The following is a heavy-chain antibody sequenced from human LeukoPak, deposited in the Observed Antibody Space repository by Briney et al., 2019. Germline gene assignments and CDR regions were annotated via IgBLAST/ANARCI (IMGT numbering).Heavy chain of an antibody. V-gene: IGHV3-15*05. Sequence: GGSLRLSCAGSGFLFTNAWMSWVRQAPGKGLEWVGRIKSESDGGTTDYAAPVKVRFTISRDDSKHPVYLQMNSLKTEDTAVYFCTQTYKGETMADYWGQGTLVTVSS. J-gene: IGHJ4*02. D-gene: IGHD5-24*01. CDR3: TQTYKGETMADY. CDR2: IKSESDGGTT. CDR1: GFLFTNAW.